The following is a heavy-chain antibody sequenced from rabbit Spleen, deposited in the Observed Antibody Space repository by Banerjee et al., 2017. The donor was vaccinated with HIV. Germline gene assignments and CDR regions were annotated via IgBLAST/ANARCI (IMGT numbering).Heavy chain of an antibody. J-gene: IGHJ4*01. CDR2: IDTNDGDT. CDR3: ARDLAGAIGWNFYL. Sequence: QEQLVESGGGLVQPEGSLTLTCTASGFSFSDRDVMCWVRQAPGKGLEWIACIDTNDGDTDYANWPKGRFTISKTSSTTVTLQMTSLTAADTATYLCARDLAGAIGWNFYLWGQGTLVTVS. D-gene: IGHD4-1*01. CDR1: GFSFSDRDV. V-gene: IGHV1S45*01.